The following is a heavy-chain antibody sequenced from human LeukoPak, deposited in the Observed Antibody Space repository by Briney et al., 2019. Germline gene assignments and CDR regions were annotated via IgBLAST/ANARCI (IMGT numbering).Heavy chain of an antibody. CDR3: ARVYPRYCSSTSCYSGEANDAFDI. Sequence: ASVKVSCKASGYTFTSYYMHWVRQAPGQGLEWMGIINPSGGSTSYAQKFQGRVTMTRDTSTSTVYMELSSLRSEDTAVYYCARVYPRYCSSTSCYSGEANDAFDIWGQGTMVTVSS. CDR1: GYTFTSYY. D-gene: IGHD2-2*01. CDR2: INPSGGST. J-gene: IGHJ3*02. V-gene: IGHV1-46*01.